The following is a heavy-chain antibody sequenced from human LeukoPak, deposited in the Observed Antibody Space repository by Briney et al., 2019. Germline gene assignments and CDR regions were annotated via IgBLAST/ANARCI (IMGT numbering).Heavy chain of an antibody. J-gene: IGHJ4*02. CDR3: AKVPTVTTSHYFDY. D-gene: IGHD4-17*01. CDR1: GFTFSSYA. Sequence: PGGSLRLSCAASGFTFSSYAMSWVRQAPGKGLEWVPAISGSGGSTYYADSVKGRFTISRDNSKNTLYLQMNSLRAEDTAVYYCAKVPTVTTSHYFDYXGXGTLVTVSS. V-gene: IGHV3-23*01. CDR2: ISGSGGST.